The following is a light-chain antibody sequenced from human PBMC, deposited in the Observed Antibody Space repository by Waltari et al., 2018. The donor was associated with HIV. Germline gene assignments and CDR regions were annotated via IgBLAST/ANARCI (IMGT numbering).Light chain of an antibody. J-gene: IGLJ1*01. CDR1: SSDVGSYNL. Sequence: QSALTQPASVSGSPGQSITISCTGTSSDVGSYNLVSWYQQHPGKAPKLMIYEGSKRPSVVSNRFSGSKSGNTASLTISGLQAEDEADYYCCSYAGTSPYVFGTGTKVTVL. CDR2: EGS. CDR3: CSYAGTSPYV. V-gene: IGLV2-23*01.